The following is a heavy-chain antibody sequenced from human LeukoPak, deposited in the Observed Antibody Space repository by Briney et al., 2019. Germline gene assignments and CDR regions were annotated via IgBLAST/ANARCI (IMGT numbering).Heavy chain of an antibody. D-gene: IGHD5-24*01. Sequence: GGCLRLSWAASGFTLSNAWMRWVRQPRGRGRGCVGCIKSKTDGRITDYAAPVKGRFTISRDDSKNTLYLQMNSLKTEDTAVYYCTTVMAADFDCWGQGTKVTV. J-gene: IGHJ4*02. CDR2: IKSKTDGRIT. CDR1: GFTLSNAW. V-gene: IGHV3-15*01. CDR3: TTVMAADFDC.